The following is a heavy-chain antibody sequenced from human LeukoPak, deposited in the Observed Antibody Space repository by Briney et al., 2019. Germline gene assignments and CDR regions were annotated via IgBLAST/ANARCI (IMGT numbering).Heavy chain of an antibody. CDR2: TYYRSKWYN. V-gene: IGHV6-1*01. CDR3: ARGAWSSSWSGDDAFDI. D-gene: IGHD6-13*01. CDR1: GDSVSSNSAA. J-gene: IGHJ3*02. Sequence: SQTLSLTCSISGDSVSSNSAAWNWIRQSPSRGLEWLGRTYYRSKWYNDYAVSVKSRITINPDTSKNQFSLQLNSVTPEDTAVYYCARGAWSSSWSGDDAFDIWGQGTMVTVSS.